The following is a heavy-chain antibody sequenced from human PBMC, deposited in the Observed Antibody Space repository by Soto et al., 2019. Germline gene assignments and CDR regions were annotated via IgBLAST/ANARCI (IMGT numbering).Heavy chain of an antibody. J-gene: IGHJ6*02. CDR2: ISSSSSYI. Sequence: GGSLRLSCAASGFTFSIYSMNWVRQAPGKGLEWVSSISSSSSYIYYADSVKGRFTISRDNAKNSLYLQMNSLRAEDTAVYYCARDLGYDFWSGYEYYGMDVWGQGTTVTVSS. CDR3: ARDLGYDFWSGYEYYGMDV. CDR1: GFTFSIYS. D-gene: IGHD3-3*01. V-gene: IGHV3-21*01.